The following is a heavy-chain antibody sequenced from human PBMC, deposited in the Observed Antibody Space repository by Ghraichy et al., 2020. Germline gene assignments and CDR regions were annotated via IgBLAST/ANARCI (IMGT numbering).Heavy chain of an antibody. CDR2: IHPTGTT. J-gene: IGHJ3*02. CDR3: ARRRQTWSAAEGDAFDI. D-gene: IGHD5-18*01. Sequence: SETLSLTCAVYVGSFNGYYWSWIRQPPGKGLEWIGEIHPTGTTNNSPSLKSRLTLLVDTSKNQSSLLLKSVTAADTAMYYCARRRQTWSAAEGDAFDIWSQGTMVPVSS. V-gene: IGHV4-34*01. CDR1: VGSFNGYY.